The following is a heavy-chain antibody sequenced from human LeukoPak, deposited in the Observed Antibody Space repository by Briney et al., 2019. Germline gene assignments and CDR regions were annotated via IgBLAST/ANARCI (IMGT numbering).Heavy chain of an antibody. CDR1: GFTFSNYW. J-gene: IGHJ6*03. CDR3: ARDNGVVHGVYYMDV. Sequence: GGSLRPSCAASGFTFSNYWMTWVRQAPGKGLEWVADIKQDGSEKLYVKSVRGRFTISRDNAKMSLFLQMNSLRAEDTAVYYCARDNGVVHGVYYMDVWGKGTTVTVS. CDR2: IKQDGSEK. D-gene: IGHD3-3*01. V-gene: IGHV3-7*01.